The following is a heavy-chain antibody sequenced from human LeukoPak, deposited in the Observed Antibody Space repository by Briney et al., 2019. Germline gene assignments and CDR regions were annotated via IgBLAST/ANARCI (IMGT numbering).Heavy chain of an antibody. D-gene: IGHD2-21*02. Sequence: GGSLRLSCAASGFTFSSHGMCWVRQAPGRGLEWVSSISIGGDTTYSDSVKGRFTISRDNSKNTLYLQLDSLRAEDTAIYYCAKEILPHDCWGQGTLVTVSS. CDR1: GFTFSSHG. V-gene: IGHV3-23*01. J-gene: IGHJ4*02. CDR3: AKEILPHDC. CDR2: ISIGGDTT.